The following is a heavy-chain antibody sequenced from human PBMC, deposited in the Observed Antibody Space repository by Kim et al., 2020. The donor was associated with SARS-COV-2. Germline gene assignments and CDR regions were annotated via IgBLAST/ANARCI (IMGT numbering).Heavy chain of an antibody. CDR2: INHSGST. J-gene: IGHJ4*02. CDR3: ARGDGYNEGYYFDY. D-gene: IGHD5-12*01. V-gene: IGHV4-34*01. Sequence: SETLSLTCAVYGGSFSGYYWSWIRQPPGKGLEWIGEINHSGSTNYNPSLKSRVTISVDTSKNQFSLKLSSVTAADTAVYYCARGDGYNEGYYFDYWGQGT. CDR1: GGSFSGYY.